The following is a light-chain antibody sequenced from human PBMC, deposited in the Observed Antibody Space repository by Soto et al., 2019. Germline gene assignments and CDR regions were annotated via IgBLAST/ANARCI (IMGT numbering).Light chain of an antibody. CDR1: SSNIGAGYD. Sequence: QAVVTQPPSVSGAPGQRVTISCTGSSSNIGAGYDVHWYQQLPGTAPKLLIYGNSNRPSGVPDRFSGSKSGTSASLAITGLQVEDEADYYCQSYDNSLSGPIFGGGTKLTVL. CDR2: GNS. J-gene: IGLJ2*01. CDR3: QSYDNSLSGPI. V-gene: IGLV1-40*01.